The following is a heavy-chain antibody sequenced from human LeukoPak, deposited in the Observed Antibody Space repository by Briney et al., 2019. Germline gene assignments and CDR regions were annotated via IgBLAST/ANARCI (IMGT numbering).Heavy chain of an antibody. J-gene: IGHJ5*02. CDR3: ARSSVGGSCYSECWFDP. CDR1: GGSISSSSYY. CDR2: IYYSGST. D-gene: IGHD2-15*01. V-gene: IGHV4-39*01. Sequence: SETLSLTCTVSGGSISSSSYYWGWIRQPPGKGLEWIGSIYYSGSTYYNPSLKSRVTISVDTSKNQFSLKLSSVTAADTAVYYCARSSVGGSCYSECWFDPWGQGTLVTVSS.